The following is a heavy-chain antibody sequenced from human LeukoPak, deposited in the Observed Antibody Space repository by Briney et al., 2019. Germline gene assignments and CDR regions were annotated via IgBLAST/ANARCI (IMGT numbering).Heavy chain of an antibody. Sequence: SETLSLTCAVYGGSFSGYYWSWIRQPPGKGLEWIGEINHSGSTNYNPSLKSRVTISVDTSKNQFSLKLSSVTAADTAVYYCARGVDDYDSSGYYYAGGVDYWGQGTLVTVSS. D-gene: IGHD3-22*01. CDR2: INHSGST. CDR1: GGSFSGYY. V-gene: IGHV4-34*01. J-gene: IGHJ4*02. CDR3: ARGVDDYDSSGYYYAGGVDY.